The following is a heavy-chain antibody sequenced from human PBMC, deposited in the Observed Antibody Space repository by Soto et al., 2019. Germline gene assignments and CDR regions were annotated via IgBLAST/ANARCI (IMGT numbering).Heavy chain of an antibody. CDR2: ISGSGGST. J-gene: IGHJ3*02. CDR3: AKDRTYSSSPDAFDI. Sequence: GGSLRLSCAASGFTFSSYAMSWVRQAPGKGLEWVSAISGSGGSTYYADTVKGRFTISRDNSKNTLYLQMNSLRAEDMAVYYCAKDRTYSSSPDAFDIWGQGTMVTVSS. V-gene: IGHV3-23*01. D-gene: IGHD6-13*01. CDR1: GFTFSSYA.